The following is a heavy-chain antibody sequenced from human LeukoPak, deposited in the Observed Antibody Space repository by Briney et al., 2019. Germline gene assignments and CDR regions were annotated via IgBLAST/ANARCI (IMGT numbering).Heavy chain of an antibody. Sequence: GGSLRLSCAASGFTFSSYAMHWVRQAPGKGLEWVAVISYDGSNKYYADSVKGRFTISRDNSKNTLYLQMNSLRAEDTAVYYCVRVPLRFLEQGALDYWGQGTLVTVSS. CDR1: GFTFSSYA. D-gene: IGHD3-3*01. CDR3: VRVPLRFLEQGALDY. CDR2: ISYDGSNK. V-gene: IGHV3-30-3*01. J-gene: IGHJ4*02.